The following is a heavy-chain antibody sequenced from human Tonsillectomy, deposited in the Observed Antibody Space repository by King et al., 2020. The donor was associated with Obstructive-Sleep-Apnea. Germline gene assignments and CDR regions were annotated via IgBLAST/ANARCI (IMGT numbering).Heavy chain of an antibody. CDR2: ISYDGSNK. CDR3: ARCSSPVSYNWFDP. D-gene: IGHD3-16*02. Sequence: VQLVESGGGVVQPGRSLRLSCAASGFTFSSYAMHWVRQAPGKGLEWVAVISYDGSNKYYADSVKGRFTISRDNSKNTLYLQMNSLRAEDTAVYYCARCSSPVSYNWFDPWGQGTLVTVSS. V-gene: IGHV3-30*04. J-gene: IGHJ5*02. CDR1: GFTFSSYA.